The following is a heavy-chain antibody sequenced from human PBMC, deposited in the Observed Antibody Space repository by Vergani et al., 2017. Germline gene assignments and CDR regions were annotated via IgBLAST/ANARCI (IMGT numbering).Heavy chain of an antibody. CDR1: GGSISSYY. Sequence: QVQLQESGPGLVKPSETLSLTCTVSGGSISSYYWSWIRQPPGKGLEWIGYIYDSGSTNYNPSLKSRVTISVDTSKNQFSLKLSSVTAADTAVYYGARGSWGRGAFDSGGQGTMVTVSS. CDR3: ARGSWGRGAFDS. J-gene: IGHJ3*02. D-gene: IGHD7-27*01. V-gene: IGHV4-59*01. CDR2: IYDSGST.